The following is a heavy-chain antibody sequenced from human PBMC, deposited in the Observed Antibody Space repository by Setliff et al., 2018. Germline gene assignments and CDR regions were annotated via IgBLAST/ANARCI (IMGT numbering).Heavy chain of an antibody. Sequence: GASVKVSCKASGDTFRSYGISWVRQAPGQGLEWMGGTIPMFGSTSYAQKFQGRVTIITDESTTTAYMELSSLGSEDTAVYYCARDGASFFWSSGLRGGDYMDVWGKGTTVTVSS. V-gene: IGHV1-69*05. CDR2: TIPMFGST. CDR3: ARDGASFFWSSGLRGGDYMDV. D-gene: IGHD3-3*01. J-gene: IGHJ6*03. CDR1: GDTFRSYG.